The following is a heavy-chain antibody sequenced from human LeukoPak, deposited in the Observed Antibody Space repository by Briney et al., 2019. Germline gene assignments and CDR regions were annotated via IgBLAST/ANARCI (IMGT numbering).Heavy chain of an antibody. J-gene: IGHJ4*02. D-gene: IGHD6-6*01. CDR3: ARARGRIAARPLDY. Sequence: ASVKVSCKASGYTFSNNDINRVRQATGQGLEWMGWMNPISGNTGFAQKFQGRVTITRITSISTAYMELSRLRSDDTAVYYCARARGRIAARPLDYWGQGTLVTVSS. CDR1: GYTFSNND. CDR2: MNPISGNT. V-gene: IGHV1-8*03.